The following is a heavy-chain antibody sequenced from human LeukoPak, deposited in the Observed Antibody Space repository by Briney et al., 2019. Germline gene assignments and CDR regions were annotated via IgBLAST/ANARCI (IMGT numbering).Heavy chain of an antibody. CDR3: AKDHHRSNFFGVVTGNYDY. Sequence: PGGSLRLSCAASGFTFSSYWMSWVRQAPGKGLMWVSQINSDGSATSCADPVRGRCTISRDNAKNMLYLEMNSLRVEDTAVYYCAKDHHRSNFFGVVTGNYDYWGQGTLVTVSS. CDR2: INSDGSAT. CDR1: GFTFSSYW. V-gene: IGHV3-74*01. D-gene: IGHD3-3*01. J-gene: IGHJ4*02.